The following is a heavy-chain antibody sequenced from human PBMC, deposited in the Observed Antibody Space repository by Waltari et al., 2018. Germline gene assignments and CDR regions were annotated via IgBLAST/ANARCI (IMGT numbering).Heavy chain of an antibody. CDR1: GGTFSSYA. V-gene: IGHV1-69*01. CDR3: ARGYCSGGSCFESSYYYYYYMDV. J-gene: IGHJ6*03. Sequence: QVQLVQSGAEVKKPGSSVKVSCKASGGTFSSYAISWVRQAPGQGLGWMGGIIPIFGTANYAQKFQGRVTITADESTSTAYMELSSLRSEDTAVYYCARGYCSGGSCFESSYYYYYYMDVWGKGTTVTVSS. D-gene: IGHD2-15*01. CDR2: IIPIFGTA.